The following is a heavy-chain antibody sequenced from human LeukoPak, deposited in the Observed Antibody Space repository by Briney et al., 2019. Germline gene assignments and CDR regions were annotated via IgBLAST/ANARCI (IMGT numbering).Heavy chain of an antibody. V-gene: IGHV1-69*04. J-gene: IGHJ4*02. CDR2: IIPILGIA. D-gene: IGHD6-13*01. CDR3: ARGEVGSSWYTSEKYYFDY. CDR1: GGTFSSYA. Sequence: GASVKVSCKASGGTFSSYAISWVRQAPGQGLEWMGRIIPILGIANYAQKFQGRVTITADKSTSTAYMELSSLRSEDTAVYYCARGEVGSSWYTSEKYYFDYWGQGTLVTVSS.